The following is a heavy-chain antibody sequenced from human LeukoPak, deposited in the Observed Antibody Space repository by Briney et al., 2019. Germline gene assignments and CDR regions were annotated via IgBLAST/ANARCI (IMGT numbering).Heavy chain of an antibody. CDR1: GFTFTFYA. V-gene: IGHV3-23*01. D-gene: IGHD6-6*01. CDR3: GWTYSSSPRNFDY. J-gene: IGHJ4*02. CDR2: ITGSGGDT. Sequence: PGGSLRLSCAASGFTFTFYAMSWVRQPPGKGLEWVSGITGSGGDTYYTDSVKGRFTVSRDNSKNTLYLQMNSLRAEDTAVYYCGWTYSSSPRNFDYWGQGTLVTVSS.